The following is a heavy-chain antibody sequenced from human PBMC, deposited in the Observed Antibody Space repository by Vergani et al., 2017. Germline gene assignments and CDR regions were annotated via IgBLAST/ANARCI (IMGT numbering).Heavy chain of an antibody. J-gene: IGHJ4*02. CDR3: ARAFSGSYYGEFDY. CDR1: GFTFSSYS. D-gene: IGHD1-26*01. CDR2: ISSSSSTI. V-gene: IGHV3-48*04. Sequence: EVQLLESGGGLVQPGGSLRLSCAASGFTFSSYSMNWVRQAPGKGLEWVSYISSSSSTIYYADSVKGRFTISRDNAKNSLYLQMNSLRAEDTAVYYCARAFSGSYYGEFDYWGQGTLVTVSS.